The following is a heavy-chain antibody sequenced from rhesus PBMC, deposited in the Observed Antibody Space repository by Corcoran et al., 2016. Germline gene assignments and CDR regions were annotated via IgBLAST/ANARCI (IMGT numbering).Heavy chain of an antibody. Sequence: QVQLQESGPGLVKPSETLSLTCAVSCASIRYYWWSWIRQPPGKGLEWIGEINANGGRTDDKPAPKSGATISKDAAKNHLSLRLNSVTAADTAVYYCAKDGSGNYVNSWGQGVVVTVSS. D-gene: IGHD1-44*01. CDR2: INANGGRT. CDR1: CASIRYYW. J-gene: IGHJ6*01. CDR3: AKDGSGNYVNS. V-gene: IGHV4-80*01.